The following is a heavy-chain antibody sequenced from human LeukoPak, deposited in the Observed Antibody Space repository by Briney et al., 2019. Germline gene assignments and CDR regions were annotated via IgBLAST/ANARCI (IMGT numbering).Heavy chain of an antibody. CDR2: IGGLGGST. Sequence: GGSLRLPCAASGFTFSSYTMSWVRQAPGKGLEWVSSIGGLGGSTFYAVSVKGRLTISRDNSKNTLYLQMNSLRAEDTAVYYCAKRPDRSYYDRTGYYYFDYWGQGTLVTVSS. D-gene: IGHD3-22*01. V-gene: IGHV3-23*01. CDR1: GFTFSSYT. CDR3: AKRPDRSYYDRTGYYYFDY. J-gene: IGHJ4*02.